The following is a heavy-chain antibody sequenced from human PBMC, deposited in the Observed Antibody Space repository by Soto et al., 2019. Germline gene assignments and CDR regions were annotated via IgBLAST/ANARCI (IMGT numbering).Heavy chain of an antibody. Sequence: ASVKVSCKASGYTFTSYGISWVRQAPGQGLEWMGWISAYNGNTNYAQKLQGRVTMTTDTSTSTAYMELRSLRSDDTAVYYCANTVDTATGPPDNWFDPWGQGXLVTVYS. D-gene: IGHD5-18*01. V-gene: IGHV1-18*04. CDR1: GYTFTSYG. CDR2: ISAYNGNT. CDR3: ANTVDTATGPPDNWFDP. J-gene: IGHJ5*02.